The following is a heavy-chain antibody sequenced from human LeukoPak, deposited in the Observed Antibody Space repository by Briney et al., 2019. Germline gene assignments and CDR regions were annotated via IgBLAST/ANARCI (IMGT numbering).Heavy chain of an antibody. CDR2: TSGSGGST. V-gene: IGHV3-23*01. J-gene: IGHJ5*02. CDR1: GFTLSSYA. CDR3: AKDQKYSSSGFDP. Sequence: GGSLRLSCAASGFTLSSYAMSWVRQAPGKGLEWVSATSGSGGSTYYADSVKGRFTISRDNSKNTLYLQMNSLRAEDTAVYYCAKDQKYSSSGFDPWGQGTLVTVSS. D-gene: IGHD6-6*01.